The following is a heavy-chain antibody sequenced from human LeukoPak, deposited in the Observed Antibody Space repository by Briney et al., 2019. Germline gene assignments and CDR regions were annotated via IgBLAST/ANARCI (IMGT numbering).Heavy chain of an antibody. CDR2: AYYTGSS. J-gene: IGHJ4*02. V-gene: IGHV4-61*08. Sequence: SSETLSLTCTVSGGSISSGGYYWSWIRQPPGKGLEWIGYAYYTGSSKYNPSLKSRVTISVDTSENQFSLQLTSVTAADTAVYYCASSYYGIRGVIMPFDYWGQGTLVTVSS. CDR3: ASSYYGIRGVIMPFDY. D-gene: IGHD3-10*01. CDR1: GGSISSGGYY.